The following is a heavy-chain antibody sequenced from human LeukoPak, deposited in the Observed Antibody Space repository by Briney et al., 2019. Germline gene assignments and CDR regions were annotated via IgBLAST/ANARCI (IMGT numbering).Heavy chain of an antibody. V-gene: IGHV3-74*01. J-gene: IGHJ3*02. Sequence: GGSLRLSCAASGFTFSNYWMHWVRQAPGKGLVWVSRINTDGSSTTYADSVKGRFTISRDNAKNTLYLQMNSLRAEDTAVYYCARDAAYCGGDCYLFDIWGQGTMVTVSS. CDR2: INTDGSST. CDR3: ARDAAYCGGDCYLFDI. D-gene: IGHD2-21*01. CDR1: GFTFSNYW.